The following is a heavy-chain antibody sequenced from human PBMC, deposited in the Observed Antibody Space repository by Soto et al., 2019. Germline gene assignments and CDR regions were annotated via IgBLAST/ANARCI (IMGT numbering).Heavy chain of an antibody. CDR1: GFTLSNYA. CDR3: AKDQFQGNGVFDGFDI. V-gene: IGHV3-23*01. CDR2: IATTVSGT. Sequence: QPGGSLRLSCAASGFTLSNYAMSWVRQAPGKGLEWVSTIATTVSGTYYADSVKGRFTISRDNSNNMLFLQMNSLRADDTAVYYCAKDQFQGNGVFDGFDIWGQGTKVTVSS. J-gene: IGHJ3*02. D-gene: IGHD2-8*01.